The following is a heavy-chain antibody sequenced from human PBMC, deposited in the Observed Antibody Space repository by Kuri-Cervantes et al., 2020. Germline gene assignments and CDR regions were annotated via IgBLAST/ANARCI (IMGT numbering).Heavy chain of an antibody. CDR1: GFIFSSYT. Sequence: GGSLRLSCAASGFIFSSYTMNWVRQAPGKGLEWVSSISSSSSYIYYADSVKGRFTISRDNAKNSLYLQMNSLRAEDTAVYYCARDPNTGDGYWGQGTLVTVSS. D-gene: IGHD3-10*01. CDR3: ARDPNTGDGY. CDR2: ISSSSSYI. J-gene: IGHJ4*02. V-gene: IGHV3-21*01.